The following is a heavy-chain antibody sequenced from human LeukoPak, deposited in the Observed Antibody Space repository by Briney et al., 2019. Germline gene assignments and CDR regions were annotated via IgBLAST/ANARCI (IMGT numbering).Heavy chain of an antibody. Sequence: GESLKISCKGSGYSFTSYWISWVRQMPGKGLEWMGRIDPSDSYTNYSPSFQGHVTISADKSISTAYLQWSSLKASDTAMYYCASEGGYNYYFDCWGQGTLVTVSS. CDR1: GYSFTSYW. D-gene: IGHD6-25*01. CDR2: IDPSDSYT. V-gene: IGHV5-10-1*01. CDR3: ASEGGYNYYFDC. J-gene: IGHJ4*02.